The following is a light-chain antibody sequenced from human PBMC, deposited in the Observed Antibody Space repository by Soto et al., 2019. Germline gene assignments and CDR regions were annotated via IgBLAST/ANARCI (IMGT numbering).Light chain of an antibody. J-gene: IGKJ1*01. V-gene: IGKV3-15*01. Sequence: EIVMTQSPATLSLSPGDGATLSCRASQSISFRLAWYQQKPGQAPRLLISAASSRATGIPARISGSGSGTDFTLTISSLRSEDFAVYYCQQYDGWPPTFGRGTKVEIK. CDR3: QQYDGWPPT. CDR2: AAS. CDR1: QSISFR.